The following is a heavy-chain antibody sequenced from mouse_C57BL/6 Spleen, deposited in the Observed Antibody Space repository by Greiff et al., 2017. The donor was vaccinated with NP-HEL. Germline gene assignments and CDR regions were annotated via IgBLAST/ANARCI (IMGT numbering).Heavy chain of an antibody. V-gene: IGHV5-16*01. CDR1: GFTFSDYY. J-gene: IGHJ1*03. Sequence: EVQRVESEGGLVQPGSSMKLSCTASGFTFSDYYMAWVRQVPEKGLEWVANINYDGSSTYYLDSLKSRFIISRDNAKNILYLQMSSLKSEDTATYYCARELYDGYYGWYFDVWGTGTTVTVSS. D-gene: IGHD2-3*01. CDR3: ARELYDGYYGWYFDV. CDR2: INYDGSST.